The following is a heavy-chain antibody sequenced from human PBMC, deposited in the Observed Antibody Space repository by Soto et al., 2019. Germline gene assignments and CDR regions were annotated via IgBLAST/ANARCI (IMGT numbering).Heavy chain of an antibody. V-gene: IGHV3-33*01. CDR3: ARIEEAIADC. Sequence: QVQLVESGGGVVQPGRSLRLSCAASGFTFSKYGMHWVRQAPGKGLGWVAVIWYDENIKYYADSVRGRFTISRDNSRNTLFLQMNSLRAEDTAVYYCARIEEAIADCWGQGTLVTVSS. CDR2: IWYDENIK. J-gene: IGHJ4*02. CDR1: GFTFSKYG.